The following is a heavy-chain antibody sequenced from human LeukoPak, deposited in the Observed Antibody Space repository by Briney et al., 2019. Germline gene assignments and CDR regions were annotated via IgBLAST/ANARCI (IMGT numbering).Heavy chain of an antibody. CDR2: IYTSGST. CDR3: AYSGSNYLLFDY. V-gene: IGHV4-61*02. D-gene: IGHD3-10*01. Sequence: PSETLSLTCTVSGGSISSGSYYWSWIRQPAGKGLEWIGRIYTSGSTNYNPSLKSRVTISVDTSKNQFSLKLSSVTAADTAVYYCAYSGSNYLLFDYWGQGTLVTVSS. J-gene: IGHJ4*02. CDR1: GGSISSGSYY.